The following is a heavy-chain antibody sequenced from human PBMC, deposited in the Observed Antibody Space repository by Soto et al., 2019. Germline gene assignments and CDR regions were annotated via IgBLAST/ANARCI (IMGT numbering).Heavy chain of an antibody. Sequence: QDQLVQSGAEVKKPGASVTVSCKASGYSFTNYGITWVRQAPGQGLEWMGWISAFNGNTHYAQKLQGRVTVTTDASTSTAYMELRSLRSDDTAVYYCARDRGVAPPVAGNTHYYYYMDVWGKGTTVIVSS. D-gene: IGHD6-19*01. V-gene: IGHV1-18*01. J-gene: IGHJ6*03. CDR3: ARDRGVAPPVAGNTHYYYYMDV. CDR1: GYSFTNYG. CDR2: ISAFNGNT.